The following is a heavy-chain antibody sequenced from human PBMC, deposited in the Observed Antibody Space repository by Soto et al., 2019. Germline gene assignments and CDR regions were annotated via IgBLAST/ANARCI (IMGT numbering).Heavy chain of an antibody. CDR3: AREWSISLAAPRS. D-gene: IGHD6-6*01. CDR1: GFTFSSYT. CDR2: ISSDGSHK. Sequence: QVQLVESGGGLVQPGRSLRLSCAASGFTFSSYTMHWVREAPGKGLEWVAVISSDGSHKDYADSVKGRFTISRDNSKNTLNMQMNSLRVEDTAIYYCAREWSISLAAPRSWGKGPLVTASS. J-gene: IGHJ5*02. V-gene: IGHV3-30-3*01.